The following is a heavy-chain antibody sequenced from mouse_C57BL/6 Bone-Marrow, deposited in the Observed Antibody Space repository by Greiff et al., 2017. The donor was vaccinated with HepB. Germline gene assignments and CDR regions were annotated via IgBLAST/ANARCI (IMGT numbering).Heavy chain of an antibody. CDR2: IRLKSDNYAT. CDR1: GFTFSNYW. V-gene: IGHV6-3*01. J-gene: IGHJ4*01. Sequence: EVMLVESGGGLVQPGGSMKLSCVASGFTFSNYWMNWVRQSPEKGLEWVAQIRLKSDNYATHYAESVKGRFTISRDDSKSSVYLQMNNLRAEDTGIYYCTEFITTVVAAYYYAMDYWGQGTSVTVSS. D-gene: IGHD1-1*01. CDR3: TEFITTVVAAYYYAMDY.